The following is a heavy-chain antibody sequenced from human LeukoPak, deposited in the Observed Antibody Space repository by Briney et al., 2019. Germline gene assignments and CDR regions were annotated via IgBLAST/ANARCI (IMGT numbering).Heavy chain of an antibody. CDR2: IEADAKSE. CDR3: AKDWRGGHTFDQ. J-gene: IGHJ4*01. D-gene: IGHD6-25*01. Sequence: GGSLRLSCAASGFSFTTHWMSWVRQAPGKGLEWVANIEADAKSEYYVDSVKGRFTISRDNAKNSLFLQMNNLRAEDTAVYYCAKDWRGGHTFDQWGHGTPVTVSS. CDR1: GFSFTTHW. V-gene: IGHV3-7*01.